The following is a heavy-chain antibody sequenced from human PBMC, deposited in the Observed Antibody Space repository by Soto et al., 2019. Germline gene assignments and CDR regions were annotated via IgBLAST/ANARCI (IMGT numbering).Heavy chain of an antibody. V-gene: IGHV4-39*01. Sequence: QLQLQESGPGLVKPSETLSLTCTVSTDSSSFTNSYWGWIRQPPGKGLQWIGSSSYNGGTFYNPSLKGRVAISFDTSTKQSSLKVTCVTAADTAVYFCARHRIEVVWRGFDFWGQGSPVTVSS. D-gene: IGHD3-10*01. CDR2: SSYNGGT. CDR3: ARHRIEVVWRGFDF. J-gene: IGHJ4*02. CDR1: TDSSSFTNSY.